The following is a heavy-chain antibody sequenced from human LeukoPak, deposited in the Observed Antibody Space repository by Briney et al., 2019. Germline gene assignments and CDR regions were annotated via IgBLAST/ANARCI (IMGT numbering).Heavy chain of an antibody. V-gene: IGHV3-11*01. Sequence: PGGSLRLSCAASGFTFSDYFMSWIRQSPGKGLEWVSYISITGTTMYYGDSVKGRFTISRDNANSSLYLQMNSLRAEDTAVYYCARSIGLTGGGVDVWGQGTTVTVSS. CDR2: ISITGTTM. CDR3: ARSIGLTGGGVDV. CDR1: GFTFSDYF. D-gene: IGHD3-9*01. J-gene: IGHJ6*02.